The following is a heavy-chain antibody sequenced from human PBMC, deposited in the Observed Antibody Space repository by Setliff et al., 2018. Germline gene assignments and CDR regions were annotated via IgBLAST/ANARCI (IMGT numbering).Heavy chain of an antibody. D-gene: IGHD3-3*01. CDR2: IYYSGST. CDR1: GGSISSSSYY. CDR3: ARAGPTVTFFRVLVISWWDP. V-gene: IGHV4-39*01. Sequence: PSETLSLTCTVSGGSISSSSYYWGWIRQPPGKGLEWIGSIYYSGSTYYNPSLKSRVTISVDTSKNQFSLKLISVTAADTATYYCARAGPTVTFFRVLVISWWDPWGQGSLVTVSS. J-gene: IGHJ5*02.